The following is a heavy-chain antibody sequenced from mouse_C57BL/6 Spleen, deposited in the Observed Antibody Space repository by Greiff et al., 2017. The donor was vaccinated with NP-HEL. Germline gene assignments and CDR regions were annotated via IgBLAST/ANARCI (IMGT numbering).Heavy chain of an antibody. CDR1: GYTFTSYW. CDR2: IDPSDSYT. J-gene: IGHJ1*03. Sequence: QVQLQQPGAELVMPGASVKLSCKASGYTFTSYWMHWVKQRPGQGLEWIGEIDPSDSYTNYNQKFKGKSTLTVDKSSSTAYMQLSSLTSEDSAVYYCARGGYYYGSTHWYFDVWGTGTTVTVSS. D-gene: IGHD1-1*01. CDR3: ARGGYYYGSTHWYFDV. V-gene: IGHV1-69*01.